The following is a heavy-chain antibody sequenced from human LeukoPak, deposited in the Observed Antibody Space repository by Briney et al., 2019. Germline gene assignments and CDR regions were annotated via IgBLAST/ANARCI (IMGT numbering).Heavy chain of an antibody. CDR3: ARDDTYDYESNGYLDF. CDR1: GFPFSSYW. Sequence: PVGSLRLSCAASGFPFSSYWISWVREAPGEGLEWVANIRHDVDETYYVDSLRGRFTNPRANAKNLAYLQLSRLRAEDTAIYYCARDDTYDYESNGYLDFWGQGTVVTVSS. J-gene: IGHJ4*02. D-gene: IGHD3-22*01. V-gene: IGHV3-7*01. CDR2: IRHDVDET.